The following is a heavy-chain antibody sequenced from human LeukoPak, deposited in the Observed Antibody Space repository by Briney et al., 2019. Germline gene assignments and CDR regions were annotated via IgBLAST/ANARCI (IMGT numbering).Heavy chain of an antibody. J-gene: IGHJ4*02. CDR1: GYTFTTYS. D-gene: IGHD3-3*01. Sequence: ASVKVSCKASGYTFTTYSIFWMRQSPGQGLGWMGWINAGNGNTKYSQRLQGRVTITRDTSANTAYVELSSLRSEDTAVYYCAREHDFLIDYSFDYWGQGTLVTVSS. CDR3: AREHDFLIDYSFDY. V-gene: IGHV1-3*01. CDR2: INAGNGNT.